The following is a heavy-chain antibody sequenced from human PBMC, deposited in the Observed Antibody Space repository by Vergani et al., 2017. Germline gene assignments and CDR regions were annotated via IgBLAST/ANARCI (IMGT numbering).Heavy chain of an antibody. CDR2: ISGSGGST. V-gene: IGHV3-23*01. J-gene: IGHJ4*02. Sequence: EVQLLESGGDLVQPGGSLRLSCAASGFTFNHYAMNWVRQAPGKGLEWVSAISGSGGSTYYADSVKGRFTISRDNSKNTLYLQMNSLRAEDTAVYYCAKDLRYGALNGRVYWGQGTLVTVSS. D-gene: IGHD4-17*01. CDR3: AKDLRYGALNGRVY. CDR1: GFTFNHYA.